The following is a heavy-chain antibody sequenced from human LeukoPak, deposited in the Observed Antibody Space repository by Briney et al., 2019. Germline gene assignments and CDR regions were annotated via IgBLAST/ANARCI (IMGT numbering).Heavy chain of an antibody. V-gene: IGHV3-48*04. D-gene: IGHD3-10*01. J-gene: IGHJ3*02. Sequence: GGSLRLSCAASGFTFSNYSMNWVRRAPGKGLEWVSYISSGSSTIYYADSVKSRFTTSRDNAKNSLYLQMNSLRAEDTAIYYCARDVTMVSYAFDIWGQGAMVTVSS. CDR1: GFTFSNYS. CDR2: ISSGSSTI. CDR3: ARDVTMVSYAFDI.